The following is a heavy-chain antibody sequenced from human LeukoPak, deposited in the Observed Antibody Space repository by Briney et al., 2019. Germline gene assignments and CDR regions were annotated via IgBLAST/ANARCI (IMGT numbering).Heavy chain of an antibody. D-gene: IGHD3-22*01. CDR3: AKDSGYYYDGSGYSLDY. Sequence: GGSLRLSCAASGFTFDGYTMHWVRHPPGKGLEWVSLISWDGGSTHYADSVKGRFTISRDNSRNSLYLRMNSLRTEDTALYYCAKDSGYYYDGSGYSLDYWGQGTLVTVSS. J-gene: IGHJ4*02. CDR1: GFTFDGYT. CDR2: ISWDGGST. V-gene: IGHV3-43*01.